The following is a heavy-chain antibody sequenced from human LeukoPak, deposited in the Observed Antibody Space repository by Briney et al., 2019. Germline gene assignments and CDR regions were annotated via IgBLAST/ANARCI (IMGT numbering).Heavy chain of an antibody. CDR3: ANEIRPNDY. Sequence: GGSPRLSCATSGFSFSSHAMTWVRQAPGKGLEWLSAISISGDDTYYADSVKGRFTISRDNSKNTLYLQMNSLSADDTAMYYCANEIRPNDYWGQGTLVTVS. CDR1: GFSFSSHA. D-gene: IGHD4-17*01. CDR2: ISISGDDT. V-gene: IGHV3-23*01. J-gene: IGHJ4*02.